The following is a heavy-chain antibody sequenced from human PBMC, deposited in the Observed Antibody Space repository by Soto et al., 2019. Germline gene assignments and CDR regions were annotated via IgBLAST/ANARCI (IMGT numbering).Heavy chain of an antibody. D-gene: IGHD1-26*01. Sequence: GESLKISCKGSGYSFTTYWIGWVRQMPGKGLEWMGIIYPSDSDTRYSPSFQGQVTISADKSINTAYLQWSSLKASDTAMYYCARESARVEATRHYWGQGTLVTVSS. CDR2: IYPSDSDT. V-gene: IGHV5-51*01. J-gene: IGHJ4*02. CDR1: GYSFTTYW. CDR3: ARESARVEATRHY.